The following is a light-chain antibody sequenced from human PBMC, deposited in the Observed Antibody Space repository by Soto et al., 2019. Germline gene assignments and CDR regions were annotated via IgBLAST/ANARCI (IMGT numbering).Light chain of an antibody. CDR3: QQRSNWPPIT. CDR2: DAS. CDR1: QSVSRY. V-gene: IGKV3-11*01. Sequence: EIVFTQSPATLSLSPGERATLSCRASQSVSRYLAWYQQKPGQAPRLLIYDASNRATGIPARFSGSGSGTDFTLTISSLEPEDFAVYYCQQRSNWPPITFGQGTRLEI. J-gene: IGKJ5*01.